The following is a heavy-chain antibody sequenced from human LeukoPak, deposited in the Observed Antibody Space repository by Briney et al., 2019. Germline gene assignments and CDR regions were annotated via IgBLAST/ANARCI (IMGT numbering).Heavy chain of an antibody. V-gene: IGHV3-23*01. Sequence: GGSLRLSCAASRFTFSSSGMNWVRQAPGKGLEWVSGISGSGGNTYYADSVKGRFTISRDNSKNTLYLQMNSLRAEDTAVYYCASSGVPGDSRYYFDYWGQGTLVTVSS. CDR3: ASSGVPGDSRYYFDY. J-gene: IGHJ4*02. CDR1: RFTFSSSG. D-gene: IGHD4-17*01. CDR2: ISGSGGNT.